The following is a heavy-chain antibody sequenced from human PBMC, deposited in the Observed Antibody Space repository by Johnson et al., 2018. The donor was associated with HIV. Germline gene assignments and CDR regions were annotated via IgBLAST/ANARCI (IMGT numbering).Heavy chain of an antibody. CDR1: GFTFSSYD. CDR2: IGTAGDT. J-gene: IGHJ3*02. V-gene: IGHV3-13*01. CDR3: ATDAFEI. Sequence: MQLVESGGDLVQPGGSLRLSCAASGFTFSSYDMHWVRQATGKGLEWVSAIGTAGDTYYPGSVKGRFTISRDNSKNMLYLQMNSLRAEDTAVYYCATDAFEIWGQGTMVTVAS.